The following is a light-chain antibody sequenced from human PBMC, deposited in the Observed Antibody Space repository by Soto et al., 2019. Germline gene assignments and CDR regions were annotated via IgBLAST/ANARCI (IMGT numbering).Light chain of an antibody. J-gene: IGKJ5*01. CDR2: AAS. CDR3: QQYNNWPPIT. Sequence: DIQMTQSPSSLSASIGDRVTITYRASQTINSYLNWYHQKPGKAPKLLIYAASSLQRGVPSRFSGSGSGTEFTLTINSLQSEDFAVYYCQQYNNWPPITFGQGTRLEIK. CDR1: QTINSY. V-gene: IGKV1-39*01.